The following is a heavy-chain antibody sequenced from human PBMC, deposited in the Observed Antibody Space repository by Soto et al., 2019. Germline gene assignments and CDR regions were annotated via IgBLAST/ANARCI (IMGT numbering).Heavy chain of an antibody. Sequence: QVQLVQSGAEVKKPGASVKVSCKASGYTFSKYARHWVRQAPGQRREWMGWINAGNGNTKYSQRFQGRVTITRDTSASTAYVELSSLGSEDTAVYYCARGVGQFDYWGQGTLVTVSS. CDR2: INAGNGNT. D-gene: IGHD3-10*01. CDR3: ARGVGQFDY. J-gene: IGHJ4*02. CDR1: GYTFSKYA. V-gene: IGHV1-3*01.